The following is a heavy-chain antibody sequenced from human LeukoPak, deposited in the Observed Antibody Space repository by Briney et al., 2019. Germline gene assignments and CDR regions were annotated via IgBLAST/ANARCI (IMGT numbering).Heavy chain of an antibody. CDR1: GDTFSSYA. J-gene: IGHJ3*02. Sequence: SVKVSCKASGDTFSSYAISWVRQAPGQGLEWMGRIIPILGIANYAQKFQGRVTITADKSTSTAYMELSSLRSEDTAVYYCARARGITGPQAAFDIWGQGTMVTVSS. CDR2: IIPILGIA. CDR3: ARARGITGPQAAFDI. V-gene: IGHV1-69*04. D-gene: IGHD1-20*01.